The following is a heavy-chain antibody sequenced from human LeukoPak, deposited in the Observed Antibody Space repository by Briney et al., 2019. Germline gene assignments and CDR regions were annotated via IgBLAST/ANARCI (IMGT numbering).Heavy chain of an antibody. J-gene: IGHJ4*02. Sequence: GASVKVSCKASGYTFTSYGISWVRQAPGQGPEWMGWISAYNGNTNYAQKLQGRVTMTTDTSTSTAYMELRSLRSDDTAVYYCAITLVVVAATSTPHYFDYWGQGTLVTVSS. V-gene: IGHV1-18*01. CDR3: AITLVVVAATSTPHYFDY. CDR2: ISAYNGNT. CDR1: GYTFTSYG. D-gene: IGHD2-15*01.